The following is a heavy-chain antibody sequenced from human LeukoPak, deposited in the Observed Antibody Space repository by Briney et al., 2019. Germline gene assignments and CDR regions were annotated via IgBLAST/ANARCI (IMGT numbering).Heavy chain of an antibody. V-gene: IGHV1-8*02. CDR1: GGTFSSYA. Sequence: GASVKVSCKASGGTFSSYAINWVRQATGQGLEWMGWMNPNSGNTGYAQKFQGRVTMTRNTSISTAYMELRSLRSDDTAVYYCAREVPYDSSRYYQPFDYWGQGTLVTVSS. D-gene: IGHD3-22*01. J-gene: IGHJ4*02. CDR2: MNPNSGNT. CDR3: AREVPYDSSRYYQPFDY.